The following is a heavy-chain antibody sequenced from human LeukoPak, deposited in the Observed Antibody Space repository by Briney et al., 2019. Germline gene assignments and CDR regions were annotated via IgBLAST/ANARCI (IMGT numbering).Heavy chain of an antibody. J-gene: IGHJ3*02. CDR1: GYTFTGYY. CDR3: ARFIAARLDAFDI. D-gene: IGHD6-6*01. V-gene: IGHV1-2*02. CDR2: INPNSGGT. Sequence: ASVKVSCKASGYTFTGYYMHWVRQAPGQGLEWMGWINPNSGGTSYAQKFQGRVTMTRDTSISTAYMELSRLRSDDTAVYYCARFIAARLDAFDIWGQGTMVTVSS.